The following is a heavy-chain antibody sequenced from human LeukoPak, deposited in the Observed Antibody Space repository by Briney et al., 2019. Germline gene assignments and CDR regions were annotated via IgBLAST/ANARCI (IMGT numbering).Heavy chain of an antibody. J-gene: IGHJ4*02. Sequence: PGGSLRLSCSASGFTFSSYAMSWVRQAPGKGLEWVSAISGSGVGTYYADPVKGRFTMSRDNSKNTLYLQMNSLRAEDTAVYYCAKDWEWELLFDYWGQGTLVTVSS. CDR1: GFTFSSYA. V-gene: IGHV3-23*01. CDR3: AKDWEWELLFDY. D-gene: IGHD1-26*01. CDR2: ISGSGVGT.